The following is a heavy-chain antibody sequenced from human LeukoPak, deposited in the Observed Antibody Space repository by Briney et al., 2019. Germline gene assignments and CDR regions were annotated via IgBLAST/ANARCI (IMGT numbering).Heavy chain of an antibody. J-gene: IGHJ3*02. D-gene: IGHD6-13*01. CDR2: IIPIFGTA. CDR1: GYTLTELS. Sequence: ASVKVSCKVSGYTLTELSMHWVRQAPGQGLEWMGGIIPIFGTANYAQKFQGRATITTDESTSTAYTELSSLRSEDTAVYYCARALPTKAAAYAFDIWGQGTMVTVSS. CDR3: ARALPTKAAAYAFDI. V-gene: IGHV1-69*05.